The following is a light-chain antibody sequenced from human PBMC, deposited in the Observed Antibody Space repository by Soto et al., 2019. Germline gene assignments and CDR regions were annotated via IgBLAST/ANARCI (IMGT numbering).Light chain of an antibody. CDR3: QQHNGYPLT. V-gene: IGKV1-5*03. CDR1: QNINSY. J-gene: IGKJ2*01. Sequence: DIQMTQSPSTLSASVGDRVTITCRASQNINSYLAWYQQKAGKAPNLLIYRASSLESGVPSRFSGSGSGTEFPLTISSLQPEDFANYYCQQHNGYPLTFGQGTKLQIQ. CDR2: RAS.